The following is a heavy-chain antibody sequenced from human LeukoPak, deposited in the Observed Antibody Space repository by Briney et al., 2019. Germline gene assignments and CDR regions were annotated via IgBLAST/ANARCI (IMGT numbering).Heavy chain of an antibody. V-gene: IGHV3-48*01. CDR3: ARGEIFGVVRYYYYMDV. CDR2: ISSSSSTI. Sequence: GGSLRLSCAVSGFTFSSYSMNWVRQAPGKGLEWVSYISSSSSTIYYADSVKGRFTISRDNAKKSLYLQMNSLRAEDTAVYYCARGEIFGVVRYYYYMDVWGKGTTVTVSS. J-gene: IGHJ6*03. CDR1: GFTFSSYS. D-gene: IGHD3-3*01.